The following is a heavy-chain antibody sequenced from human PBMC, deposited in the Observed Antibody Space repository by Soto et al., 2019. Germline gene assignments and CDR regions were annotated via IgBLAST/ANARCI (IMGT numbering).Heavy chain of an antibody. V-gene: IGHV6-1*01. CDR1: GDSVSSNSAA. CDR3: ARVGLWFGELFFDY. J-gene: IGHJ4*02. D-gene: IGHD3-10*01. CDR2: TYYRSKWYN. Sequence: QVQLQQSGPGLVKPSQTLSLTCAISGDSVSSNSAAWNWIRQSPSRGLEWLGRTYYRSKWYNDYAVSVKSRITIHPDTSKNQFSRQLNSVTPEDTAVYYCARVGLWFGELFFDYWGQGTLVTVSS.